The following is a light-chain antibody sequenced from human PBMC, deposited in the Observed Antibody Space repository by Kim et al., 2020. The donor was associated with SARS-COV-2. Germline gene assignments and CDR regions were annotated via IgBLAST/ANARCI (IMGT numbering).Light chain of an antibody. V-gene: IGLV2-8*01. CDR2: EVS. CDR3: SSYAGSNIYV. J-gene: IGLJ1*01. Sequence: GQSVPMSCTGTSSDIDGHNYISWYQQHQGKAPKLMIYEVSKRPSGVPDRFTGFKSGNTASLTVSGLQAEDEADYYCSSYAGSNIYVFGTGTKVTVL. CDR1: SSDIDGHNY.